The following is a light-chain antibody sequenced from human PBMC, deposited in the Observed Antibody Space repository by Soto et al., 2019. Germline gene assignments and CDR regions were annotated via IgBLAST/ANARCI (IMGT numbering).Light chain of an antibody. CDR3: QQRTNWPRSFT. V-gene: IGKV3-11*01. CDR1: QSVSSY. CDR2: DTS. Sequence: EIVLTQSPATLSLSPGERATLSCRASQSVSSYLVWYQQKPGQAPRLLIYDTSKRATGIPARFSGSGSGTDFTLTISSLEPEDFAVYYCQQRTNWPRSFTFGPGTKVDIK. J-gene: IGKJ3*01.